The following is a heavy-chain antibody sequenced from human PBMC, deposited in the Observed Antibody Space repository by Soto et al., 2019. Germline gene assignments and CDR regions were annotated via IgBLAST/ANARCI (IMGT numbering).Heavy chain of an antibody. V-gene: IGHV3-74*01. J-gene: IGHJ3*01. CDR3: LRDRGYPDSFDV. Sequence: EVPLVESGGGLVQPGESLRLSCEASGYTFSPFWMHWVRQATGKGLVWVSHINSDGTTKLYADSVKGRFTISRDNAKNTRHLQMNSVKADDTAVYFCLRDRGYPDSFDVWGRGTLVTVSS. D-gene: IGHD3-10*01. CDR2: INSDGTTK. CDR1: GYTFSPFW.